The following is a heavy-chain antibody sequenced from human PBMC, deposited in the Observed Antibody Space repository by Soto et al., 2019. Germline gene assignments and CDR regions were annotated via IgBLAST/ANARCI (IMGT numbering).Heavy chain of an antibody. D-gene: IGHD3-16*01. CDR3: ATRNDYGGNLDAFGI. J-gene: IGHJ3*02. Sequence: EVQLLESGGGLVQPGGSLRLSCTASGVTFSGYAMSWVRQALGQGLEWVSAISGTGGNTYYADSVKGRFTISRDNSERTLFLPMQSLSAADTAVYYCATRNDYGGNLDAFGIWGQGKTVAVSS. CDR2: ISGTGGNT. CDR1: GVTFSGYA. V-gene: IGHV3-23*01.